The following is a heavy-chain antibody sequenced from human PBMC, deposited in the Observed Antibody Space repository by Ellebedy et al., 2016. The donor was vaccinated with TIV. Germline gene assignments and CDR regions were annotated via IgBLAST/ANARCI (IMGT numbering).Heavy chain of an antibody. Sequence: GESLKISCAASGITFSNYWMHWVRQAPGKGLVWVSGINSDGSIATYADSVKGRFTTSRDNAKSTLYLQMNSLRAEDTAVYYCARVGGRLELSDFDFWGQGTLVTVSS. D-gene: IGHD3-16*01. CDR1: GITFSNYW. CDR2: INSDGSIA. J-gene: IGHJ4*02. V-gene: IGHV3-74*01. CDR3: ARVGGRLELSDFDF.